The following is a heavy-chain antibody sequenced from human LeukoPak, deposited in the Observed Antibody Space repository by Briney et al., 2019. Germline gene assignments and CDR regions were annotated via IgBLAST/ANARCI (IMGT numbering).Heavy chain of an antibody. CDR3: AREVRDAFDI. V-gene: IGHV3-30*02. J-gene: IGHJ3*02. CDR1: GFTFSSYG. Sequence: GGSLRLSCAASGFTFSSYGMHWVRQAPGKGLEWVAFIRYDGSNKYYADSVKGRFTISRDNSKNTLYLQMNSLRAEDTAVYYCAREVRDAFDIWGQGTMVTVSS. D-gene: IGHD2-2*01. CDR2: IRYDGSNK.